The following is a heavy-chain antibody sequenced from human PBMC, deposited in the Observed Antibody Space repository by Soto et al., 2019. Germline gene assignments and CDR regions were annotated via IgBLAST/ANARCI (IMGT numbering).Heavy chain of an antibody. V-gene: IGHV4-59*01. CDR2: IYYSGST. CDR1: GGSISSYY. D-gene: IGHD3-3*01. Sequence: SETLSLTCTVSGGSISSYYWSWIRQPPGKGLEWIGYIYYSGSTNYNPSLKSRVTISVDTSKNQFSLKLSSVTAADTAVYYCARGLGYYDFWSGYYTPNWFDPWGQGTLVTV. CDR3: ARGLGYYDFWSGYYTPNWFDP. J-gene: IGHJ5*02.